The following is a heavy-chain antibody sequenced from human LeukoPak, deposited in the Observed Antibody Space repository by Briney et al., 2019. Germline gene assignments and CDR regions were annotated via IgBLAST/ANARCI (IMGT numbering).Heavy chain of an antibody. CDR2: IYYSGST. D-gene: IGHD3-22*01. V-gene: IGHV4-39*07. CDR1: GGSISSSTYY. CDR3: ASGYQNGEFDY. J-gene: IGHJ4*02. Sequence: SETLSLTCTVSGGSISSSTYYWGWIRQPPGKGLEWIGSIYYSGSTYYNPSLKSRVTISVDTSKNQFSLKLSSVTAADTAVYYCASGYQNGEFDYWGQGTLVTVSS.